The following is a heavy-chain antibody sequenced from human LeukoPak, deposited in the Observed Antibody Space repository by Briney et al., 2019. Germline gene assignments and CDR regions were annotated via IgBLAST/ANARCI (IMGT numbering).Heavy chain of an antibody. CDR1: GGTFSNYA. CDR3: ARDVVRGVDNWFDP. CDR2: ISAYNGNT. J-gene: IGHJ5*02. Sequence: GASVNVSCKASGGTFSNYAISWVRQAPGQGLEWMGWISAYNGNTNYAQKLQGRVTMTTDTSTSTAYVELRSLRSDDTAVYYCARDVVRGVDNWFDPWGQGTLVTVSS. V-gene: IGHV1-18*01. D-gene: IGHD3-10*01.